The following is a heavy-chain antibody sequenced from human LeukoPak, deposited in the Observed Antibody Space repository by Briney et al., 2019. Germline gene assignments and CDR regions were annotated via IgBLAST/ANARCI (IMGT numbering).Heavy chain of an antibody. J-gene: IGHJ5*02. D-gene: IGHD3-9*01. CDR1: GGTFSSYA. CDR2: IIPIFGTA. Sequence: GSSVKVSCKASGGTFSSYAISWVRQAPGQGLEWMGGIIPIFGTANYAQKFQGRVTITADESTSTAYMELSSLRSEDTAVYYCAGVQDILTGSHPLGDAWGQGTLVTVSS. CDR3: AGVQDILTGSHPLGDA. V-gene: IGHV1-69*01.